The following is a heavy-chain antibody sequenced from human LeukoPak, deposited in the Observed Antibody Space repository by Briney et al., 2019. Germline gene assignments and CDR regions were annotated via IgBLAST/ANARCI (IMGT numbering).Heavy chain of an antibody. Sequence: ASVKVSCKASGYTFTAYYIHWVRQAPGQGLEWMGWVNPNSGGTDFAQTFRGRVSMARNTSMSTAYMELSRLTSDDTAVYFCARGGPKLTGAYFDSWGQGTLVSVSS. J-gene: IGHJ4*02. V-gene: IGHV1-2*02. CDR3: ARGGPKLTGAYFDS. CDR1: GYTFTAYY. CDR2: VNPNSGGT. D-gene: IGHD1-14*01.